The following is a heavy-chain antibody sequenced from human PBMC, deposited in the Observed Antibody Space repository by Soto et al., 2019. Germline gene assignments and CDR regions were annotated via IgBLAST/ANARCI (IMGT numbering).Heavy chain of an antibody. CDR2: ISYDGSNK. D-gene: IGHD1-26*01. Sequence: GGSLRLSCAASGFTFSSYAMHWVRQAPGKGLEWVAVISYDGSNKYYADSVKGRFTISRDNSKNTLYLQMNCLRAEDTAVYYCARDRSGSYYPGYFDYWGQGTLVTVSS. CDR3: ARDRSGSYYPGYFDY. V-gene: IGHV3-30-3*01. J-gene: IGHJ4*02. CDR1: GFTFSSYA.